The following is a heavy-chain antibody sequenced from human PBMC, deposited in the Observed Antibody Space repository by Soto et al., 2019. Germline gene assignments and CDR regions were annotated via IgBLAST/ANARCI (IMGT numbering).Heavy chain of an antibody. J-gene: IGHJ5*02. CDR2: IYYSGNT. CDR3: ARNYDSSGGYWFDP. D-gene: IGHD3-22*01. CDR1: GGSINSGVYY. V-gene: IGHV4-31*03. Sequence: QVQLQESGPGLVKPSQTLSLTCTVSGGSINSGVYYWSWIRQRPGKGLEWIGYIYYSGNTYYNPSRKSRVTISVDTSKNQFSLKLSSVTAADTAVYYCARNYDSSGGYWFDPWGQGTLVTVSS.